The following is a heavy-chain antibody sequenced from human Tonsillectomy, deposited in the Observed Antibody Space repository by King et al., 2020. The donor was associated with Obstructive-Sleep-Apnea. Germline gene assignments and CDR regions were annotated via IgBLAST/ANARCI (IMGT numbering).Heavy chain of an antibody. Sequence: VQLVQSGGGLVQPGGSLRLSCAASGFTFSSYAMSWVRQAPGKGLEWVSAMSGSGGRTYYADSVKGRFTISRDNSKNTLYLQMNSLRAEDTAVYYCAKEAGNKQRWLQLRGRYFDYWGQGTLVTVSS. CDR3: AKEAGNKQRWLQLRGRYFDY. J-gene: IGHJ4*02. D-gene: IGHD5-24*01. V-gene: IGHV3-23*04. CDR1: GFTFSSYA. CDR2: MSGSGGRT.